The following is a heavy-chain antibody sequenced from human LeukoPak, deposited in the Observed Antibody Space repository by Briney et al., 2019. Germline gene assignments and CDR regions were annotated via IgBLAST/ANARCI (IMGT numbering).Heavy chain of an antibody. CDR1: GVSISTYY. CDR2: INHSGST. J-gene: IGHJ4*02. V-gene: IGHV4-34*01. Sequence: SETLSLTCTVSGVSISTYYWSWIRQAPGKGLEWIGEINHSGSTNYNPSLKSRVTISVGTSKNQFSLNLTSVTAADTAVYYCASSMIVVPKDWGQGTLVTVSS. CDR3: ASSMIVVPKD. D-gene: IGHD3-22*01.